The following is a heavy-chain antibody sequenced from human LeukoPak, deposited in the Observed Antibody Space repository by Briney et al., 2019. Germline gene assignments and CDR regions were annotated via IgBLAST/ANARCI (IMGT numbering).Heavy chain of an antibody. D-gene: IGHD4-17*01. Sequence: ASVKVSCKASGYTFTGYYMHWVRQAPGQGLEWMGWINPNSGVTKYAQKFQGRVTMTSDTSISTAYMELSRLRSDDTAVYYCARDDTVTTEHWGQGTLVAVSS. CDR1: GYTFTGYY. CDR2: INPNSGVT. CDR3: ARDDTVTTEH. V-gene: IGHV1-2*02. J-gene: IGHJ1*01.